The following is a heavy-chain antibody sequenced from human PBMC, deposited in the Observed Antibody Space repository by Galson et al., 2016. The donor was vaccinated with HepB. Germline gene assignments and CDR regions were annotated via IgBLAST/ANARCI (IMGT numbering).Heavy chain of an antibody. Sequence: SVKVSCKVSGGSFSDYAFAWVRQAPGQGPEWMGRVIPMVETAKYAQKFQGRVTLTADTSTKTAYMEFNRLTTEDTAMYYCARVDCSGSNCYWAYWGQGTLVTVPS. D-gene: IGHD2-15*01. CDR1: GGSFSDYA. CDR3: ARVDCSGSNCYWAY. J-gene: IGHJ4*02. CDR2: VIPMVETA. V-gene: IGHV1-69*04.